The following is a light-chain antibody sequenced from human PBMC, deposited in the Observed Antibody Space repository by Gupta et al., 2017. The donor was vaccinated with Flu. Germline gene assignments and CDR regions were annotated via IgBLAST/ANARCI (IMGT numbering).Light chain of an antibody. V-gene: IGLV2-14*03. CDR2: DVS. Sequence: QSALTQPASVSGSPGQSITISCTGTSSDVGGYKYVSWYQQHPGKAPKVIIFDVSDRPSGVSNRFSGSKSGNTASLTISGLQAEDEADYYCSSYTTSTTLIFGGGIKLTVL. J-gene: IGLJ2*01. CDR3: SSYTTSTTLI. CDR1: SSDVGGYKY.